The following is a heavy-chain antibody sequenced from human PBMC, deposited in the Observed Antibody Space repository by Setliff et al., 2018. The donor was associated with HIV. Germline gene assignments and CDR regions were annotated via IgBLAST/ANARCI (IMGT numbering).Heavy chain of an antibody. V-gene: IGHV3-30*03. D-gene: IGHD1-26*01. CDR3: AREREPLFDY. CDR1: GFTFSTYG. Sequence: GGSLRLSCAASGFTFSTYGMHWVRQAPGKGLEWVALISDDGSNKYYADSVKGRFTISRDNSKNTVFLQMSSLRVEDTGVYYCAREREPLFDYLGPGTQVTVSS. J-gene: IGHJ4*02. CDR2: ISDDGSNK.